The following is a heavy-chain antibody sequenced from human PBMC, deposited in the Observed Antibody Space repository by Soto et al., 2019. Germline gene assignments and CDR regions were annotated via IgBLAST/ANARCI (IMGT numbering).Heavy chain of an antibody. Sequence: LRLSCTASGFTFNSYGFNWVRQAPGKGLEWVAVIWYDGNTKYYADSVKGRFTISRDNLRSTDYLQMNSLTAEDTAVYYCARPLVAPVAGPYYYGMDVWGQGTTVTVSS. CDR2: IWYDGNTK. CDR3: ARPLVAPVAGPYYYGMDV. J-gene: IGHJ6*02. V-gene: IGHV3-33*01. D-gene: IGHD6-19*01. CDR1: GFTFNSYG.